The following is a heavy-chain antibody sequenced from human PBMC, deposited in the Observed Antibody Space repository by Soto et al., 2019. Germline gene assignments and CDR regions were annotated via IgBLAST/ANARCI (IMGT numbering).Heavy chain of an antibody. J-gene: IGHJ4*02. CDR3: AKDRPRRTSGYFFDY. D-gene: IGHD1-1*01. V-gene: IGHV1-46*04. CDR2: INLSVGST. Sequence: ASVKVSCKASGYTFTSYFMHWVRQAPGQGLEWLGIINLSVGSTSYAQKLQGRVTMTRDTSTSTVYMELSSLRAEDTALYYCAKDRPRRTSGYFFDYWGQGTPVTVSS. CDR1: GYTFTSYF.